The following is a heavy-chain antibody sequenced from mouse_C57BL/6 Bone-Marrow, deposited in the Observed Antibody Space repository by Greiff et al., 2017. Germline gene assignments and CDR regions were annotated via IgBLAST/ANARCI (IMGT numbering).Heavy chain of an antibody. J-gene: IGHJ2*01. CDR3: TRPHYYGSSWFDY. CDR2: IDPETGGT. Sequence: VQLQQSGAELVRPGASVTLSCKASGYTFTDYEMHWVKQTPVHGLEWIGAIDPETGGTAYNQKFKGKAILTADKSSSTAYMELRSLTSEDSAVYYCTRPHYYGSSWFDYWGQGTTLPVSS. D-gene: IGHD1-1*01. CDR1: GYTFTDYE. V-gene: IGHV1-15*01.